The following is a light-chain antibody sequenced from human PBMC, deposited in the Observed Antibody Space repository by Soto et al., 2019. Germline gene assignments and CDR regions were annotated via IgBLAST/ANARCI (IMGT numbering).Light chain of an antibody. CDR1: QSVSSD. CDR2: GAS. V-gene: IGKV3-15*01. Sequence: EIVLTQSPATLSVSPGDKATLSCRASQSVSSDLAWYQQKPGQAPRLLLYGASTRATSVPARFSGSGSGTEFTLTISSLQSEDFAVYYCQQYNKWPRWTFGQGTKVESK. J-gene: IGKJ1*01. CDR3: QQYNKWPRWT.